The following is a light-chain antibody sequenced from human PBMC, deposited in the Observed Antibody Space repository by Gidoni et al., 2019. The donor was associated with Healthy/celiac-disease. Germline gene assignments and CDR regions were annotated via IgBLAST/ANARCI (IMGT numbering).Light chain of an antibody. CDR2: KAS. V-gene: IGKV1-5*03. J-gene: IGKJ1*01. CDR1: QSISSW. Sequence: DIQMTQSPSTLSASVGDRVTITCRASQSISSWLAWYQQKPGKAPKLLIYKASSLESGVPSRFSGSGSGKEFTRTISSLQPDDFATYYCQQYNSYPWTFGQGTKVEIK. CDR3: QQYNSYPWT.